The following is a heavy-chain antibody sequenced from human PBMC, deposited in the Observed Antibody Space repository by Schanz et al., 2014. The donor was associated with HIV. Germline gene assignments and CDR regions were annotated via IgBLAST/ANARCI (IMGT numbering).Heavy chain of an antibody. CDR3: ARVANWDYYGMDV. D-gene: IGHD3-16*01. CDR2: ISYDGSNK. V-gene: IGHV3-30-3*01. Sequence: QVQLVESGGGVVQPGRSLRVSCVASGFTFSSHWMTWVRQAPGKGLEWAAVISYDGSNKYYADSVKGRFTISRDNSKNTLYLQMNSLRAEDTAVYYCARVANWDYYGMDVWGRGTTVTVSS. CDR1: GFTFSSHW. J-gene: IGHJ6*02.